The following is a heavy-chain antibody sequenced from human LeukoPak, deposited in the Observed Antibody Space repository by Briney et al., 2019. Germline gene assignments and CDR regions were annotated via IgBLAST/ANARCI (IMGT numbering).Heavy chain of an antibody. D-gene: IGHD3-10*01. V-gene: IGHV4-61*01. J-gene: IGHJ6*04. CDR1: GGSVSSGSYY. Sequence: PSETLSLTCTVSGGSVSSGSYYWSWIRQPPGKGLEWIGYIYYSGSTNYNPSLKSRVTISVDTSKNQFSPKLSSVTAADTAVYYCARGTNRGSGSYYYYGMDVWGKGTTVTVSS. CDR3: ARGTNRGSGSYYYYGMDV. CDR2: IYYSGST.